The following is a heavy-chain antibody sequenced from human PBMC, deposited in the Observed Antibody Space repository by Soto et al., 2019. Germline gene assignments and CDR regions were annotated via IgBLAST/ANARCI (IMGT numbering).Heavy chain of an antibody. CDR1: GGSISSGDYY. D-gene: IGHD2-2*01. V-gene: IGHV4-30-4*01. J-gene: IGHJ3*02. CDR2: IYYSGST. Sequence: SETLSLTCTVSGGSISSGDYYWSWIRQPPGKGLEWIGYIYYSGSTYYNPSLKSRVTISVDTSKNQFSLKLSSVTAADTAVYYCARDLRVVVPAAFDIWGQGTMVTVSS. CDR3: ARDLRVVVPAAFDI.